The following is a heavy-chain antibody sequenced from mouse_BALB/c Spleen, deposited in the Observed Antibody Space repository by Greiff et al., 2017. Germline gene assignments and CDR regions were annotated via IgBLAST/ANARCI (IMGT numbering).Heavy chain of an antibody. Sequence: QVTLKESGPGLVAPSQSLSITCTVSGFSLTSYGVHWVRQPPGKGLEWLGVIWAGGSTNYNSALMSRLSISKDNSKSQVFLKMNSLQTDDTAMYYCARDRGYGSSYYFDYWGQGTTLTVSS. CDR2: IWAGGST. D-gene: IGHD1-1*01. J-gene: IGHJ2*01. V-gene: IGHV2-9*02. CDR3: ARDRGYGSSYYFDY. CDR1: GFSLTSYG.